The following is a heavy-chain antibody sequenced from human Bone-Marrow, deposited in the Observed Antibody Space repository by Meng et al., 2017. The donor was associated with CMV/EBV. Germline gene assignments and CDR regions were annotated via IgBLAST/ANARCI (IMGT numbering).Heavy chain of an antibody. CDR3: ARDGPGGY. CDR1: GFTFSRFW. J-gene: IGHJ4*02. D-gene: IGHD1-14*01. Sequence: GGSLRLSCAASGFTFSRFWMSWVRQAPGKGLEWVANINQDGSKKYYVDSMKGRFTISRDNDQNLLYLQMNSLRDEDTAVYYCARDGPGGYWGQGTLVTVSS. V-gene: IGHV3-7*01. CDR2: INQDGSKK.